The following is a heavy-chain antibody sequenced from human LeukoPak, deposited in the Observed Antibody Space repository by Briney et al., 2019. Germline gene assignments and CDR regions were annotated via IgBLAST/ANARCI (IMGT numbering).Heavy chain of an antibody. D-gene: IGHD2-2*01. Sequence: GESLKISCKGSGYSFTSYWIGWVRQMPGKGLEWMGIIYPGDSDTRYSPSFQGQVTISADKSISTAYLQWSGLKASDTAMYYCARLPYCSSTSCYEGDYWGQGTLVTVSS. CDR2: IYPGDSDT. V-gene: IGHV5-51*01. J-gene: IGHJ4*02. CDR3: ARLPYCSSTSCYEGDY. CDR1: GYSFTSYW.